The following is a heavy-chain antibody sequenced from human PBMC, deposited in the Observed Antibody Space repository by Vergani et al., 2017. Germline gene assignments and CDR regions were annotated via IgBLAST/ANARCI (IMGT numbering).Heavy chain of an antibody. D-gene: IGHD6-13*01. Sequence: VQLVESGGGVVQPGRSLRLSCAASGFTFSSYWMSWVRQAPGKGLEWVANIKQDGSEKYYVDSVKGRFTISRDNAKNSLYLQMNSLRAEDTAVYYCARDKKYYSSSWSLYYYGMDVWGQGTTVTVSS. CDR3: ARDKKYYSSSWSLYYYGMDV. J-gene: IGHJ6*02. V-gene: IGHV3-7*01. CDR2: IKQDGSEK. CDR1: GFTFSSYW.